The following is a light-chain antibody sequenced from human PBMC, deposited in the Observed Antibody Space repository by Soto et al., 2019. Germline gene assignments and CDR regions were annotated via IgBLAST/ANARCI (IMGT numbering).Light chain of an antibody. V-gene: IGKV1-27*01. CDR1: QGIGIY. CDR2: AAS. CDR3: QKYNSAPRT. J-gene: IGKJ1*01. Sequence: GDRVTITCRASQGIGIYLAWYQQKPGKVPELLIYAASTLQSGVPSRFRGSGSGTDFTLTINNRQPEDFATYYCQKYNSAPRTCGQGTKVE.